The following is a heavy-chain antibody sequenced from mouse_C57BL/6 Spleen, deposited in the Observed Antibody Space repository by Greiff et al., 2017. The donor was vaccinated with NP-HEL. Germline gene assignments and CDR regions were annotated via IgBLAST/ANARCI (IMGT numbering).Heavy chain of an antibody. J-gene: IGHJ2*01. CDR3: ARQGYGSREAFYFDY. CDR1: GFTFSSYG. V-gene: IGHV5-6*01. D-gene: IGHD1-1*01. CDR2: ISSGGSYT. Sequence: EVQLVESGGDLVKPGGSLKLSCAASGFTFSSYGMSWVRQTPDKRLEWVATISSGGSYTYYPDSVKGRFTISRDNAKNTLYLQMSSLKSEDTAMYYCARQGYGSREAFYFDYWGQGTTLTVSS.